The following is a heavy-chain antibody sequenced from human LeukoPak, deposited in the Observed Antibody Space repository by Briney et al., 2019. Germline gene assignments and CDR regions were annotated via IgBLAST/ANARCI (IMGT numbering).Heavy chain of an antibody. CDR3: ASSSSTSWTTYFDY. CDR1: GGSISSYY. V-gene: IGHV3-53*01. CDR2: IYSGGST. J-gene: IGHJ4*02. D-gene: IGHD2-2*01. Sequence: ETLSLTCTVSGGSISSYYWSWIRQPAGKGLEWVSVIYSGGSTFYADSVKGRFTISRDNSKNTLFLQMNSLRAEDTAVYYCASSSSTSWTTYFDYWGQGTLVTVSS.